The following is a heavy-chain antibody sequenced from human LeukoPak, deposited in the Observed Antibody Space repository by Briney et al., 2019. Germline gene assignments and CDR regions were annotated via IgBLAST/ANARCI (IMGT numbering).Heavy chain of an antibody. CDR3: ARVPFDYGDYVFDY. CDR1: GFTFSAYW. V-gene: IGHV3-7*01. J-gene: IGHJ4*02. CDR2: IKEDGSEK. Sequence: GVLRLSCVASGFTFSAYWMSWVRQAPGNGLEWVANIKEDGSEKYFVDSVKGRFTISRDNAKNSLYLQMNSLRAEDTAVYYCARVPFDYGDYVFDYWGQGTLVTVSS. D-gene: IGHD4-17*01.